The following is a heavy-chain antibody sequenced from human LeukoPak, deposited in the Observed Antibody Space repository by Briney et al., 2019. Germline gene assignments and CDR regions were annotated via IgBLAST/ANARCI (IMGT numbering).Heavy chain of an antibody. CDR2: IYRDGAT. CDR3: TRGRYHDVSAHFY. J-gene: IGHJ4*02. V-gene: IGHV3-53*01. D-gene: IGHD3-22*01. CDR1: GFTVRSSY. Sequence: QTGGSLRLSCEGSGFTVRSSYMSWVRQAPGKGLEWVAVIYRDGATYYADSVKGRFTISKDNAEIRLYLQMTSLRADDTGLYYCTRGRYHDVSAHFYWGQGTQVTVSS.